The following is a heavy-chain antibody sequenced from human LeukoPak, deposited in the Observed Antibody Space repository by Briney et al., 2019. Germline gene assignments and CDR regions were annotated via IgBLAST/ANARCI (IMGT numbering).Heavy chain of an antibody. Sequence: PGGSLRLSCAASGFTFSSYEMNWLRQAPGKGLEWVSYISSSGSTIYYADSVKGRFTISRDNAKNSLYLQMNSLRAEDTAVYYCAREYSSSLADYWGQGTLVTVSS. CDR3: AREYSSSLADY. D-gene: IGHD6-13*01. CDR2: ISSSGSTI. J-gene: IGHJ4*02. CDR1: GFTFSSYE. V-gene: IGHV3-48*03.